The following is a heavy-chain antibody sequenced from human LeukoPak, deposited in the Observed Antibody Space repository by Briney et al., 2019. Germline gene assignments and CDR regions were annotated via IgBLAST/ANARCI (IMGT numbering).Heavy chain of an antibody. CDR3: ATGYSSTWYYFDY. V-gene: IGHV4-59*01. CDR1: GGSISSYY. Sequence: SEPLSLTCTVSGGSISSYYWSWIRQPPGKGLEWIGYIYHSGSTNYNPSLKSRVTISADTSKDQFSLKLASVTAADTAVYYCATGYSSTWYYFDYWGQGTLVTVSS. D-gene: IGHD6-13*01. J-gene: IGHJ4*02. CDR2: IYHSGST.